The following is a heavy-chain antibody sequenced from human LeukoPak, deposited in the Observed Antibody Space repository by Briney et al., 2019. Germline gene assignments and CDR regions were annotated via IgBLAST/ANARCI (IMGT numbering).Heavy chain of an antibody. V-gene: IGHV3-11*06. CDR2: ISSSSSYT. D-gene: IGHD6-13*01. Sequence: GGSLRLSCAASGFTFSDYYMSWIRQAPGKGLEWVSYISSSSSYTNYADSVKGRFTISRDDAKNSLYLQMNSLRAEDTAVYYCARDGYSSSWYWFDYWGQGTLVTVSS. CDR1: GFTFSDYY. J-gene: IGHJ4*02. CDR3: ARDGYSSSWYWFDY.